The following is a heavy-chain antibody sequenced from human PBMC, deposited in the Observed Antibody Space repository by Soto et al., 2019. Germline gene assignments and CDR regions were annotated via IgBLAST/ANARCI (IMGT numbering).Heavy chain of an antibody. CDR3: ARAGAAAAQGVYYYYYMDV. D-gene: IGHD6-13*01. V-gene: IGHV3-74*01. J-gene: IGHJ6*03. CDR1: GFTFSSYW. CDR2: INSDGSST. Sequence: GGSLRLSCAASGFTFSSYWMHWVRQAPGKGLVWVSRINSDGSSTSYADSVKGRFTISRDNAKNTLYLQMNSLRAEDTAVYYCARAGAAAAQGVYYYYYMDVWGKGTTVTVSS.